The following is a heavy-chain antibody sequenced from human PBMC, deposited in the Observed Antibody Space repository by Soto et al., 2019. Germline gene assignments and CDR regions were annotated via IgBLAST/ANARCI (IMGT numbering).Heavy chain of an antibody. CDR3: ARGPPFH. CDR1: GGSISSGGYS. J-gene: IGHJ4*02. V-gene: IGHV4-30-2*01. D-gene: IGHD3-16*01. CDR2: IYHSGST. Sequence: QLHLQESGSGLVKPSQTLSLTCAVSGGSISSGGYSWSWIRQPPGKGLEWIGYIYHSGSTYYNPSLKSRVTISVDRSKNQFSLKLSSVTAADTAVYYCARGPPFHWGQGTLVTVSS.